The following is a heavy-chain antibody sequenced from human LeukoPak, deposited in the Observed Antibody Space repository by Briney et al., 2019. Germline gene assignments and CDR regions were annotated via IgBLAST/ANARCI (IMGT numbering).Heavy chain of an antibody. CDR2: ISTSGNTI. D-gene: IGHD2-8*01. V-gene: IGHV3-11*04. CDR1: GFTFSDYY. CDR3: ARTNGVSKFVC. Sequence: PGGSLRLSCAASGFTFSDYYMSWIRQAPGKGLEWVSYISTSGNTIYYADSVKGRFTISRDNAKNSLYLQLNSLRAEDTAVYYCARTNGVSKFVCWGQGTLVTDSS. J-gene: IGHJ4*02.